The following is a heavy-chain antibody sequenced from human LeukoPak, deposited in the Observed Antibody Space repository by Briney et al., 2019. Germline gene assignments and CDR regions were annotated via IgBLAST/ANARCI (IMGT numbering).Heavy chain of an antibody. CDR1: GASFNNFY. CDR3: ARHFKRAIFSPWFDP. D-gene: IGHD3-9*01. J-gene: IGHJ5*02. V-gene: IGHV4-59*08. Sequence: SETLSLTCTVSGASFNNFYWNWIRQPPGKGLEWIGNIYNTGSTNYNPSLKSRLTISVDTSKNQFSLKLTSVTAADTAVYYCARHFKRAIFSPWFDPWGQGTLVTVSS. CDR2: IYNTGST.